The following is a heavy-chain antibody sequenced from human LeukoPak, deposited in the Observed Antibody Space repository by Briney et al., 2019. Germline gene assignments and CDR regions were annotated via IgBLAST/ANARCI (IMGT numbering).Heavy chain of an antibody. CDR2: IYYTGIT. D-gene: IGHD4-23*01. CDR3: ARQGRATVVMYMDD. Sequence: PSETLSLTCSVSGGSISSSSDTWGWIRQPPGQGLEWIGSIYYTGITYYNPSLMSRVTMSVDTSKNQFSLRLTSVTAADTAMYYCARQGRATVVMYMDDWGKGTTVTVSS. V-gene: IGHV4-39*01. CDR1: GGSISSSSDT. J-gene: IGHJ6*03.